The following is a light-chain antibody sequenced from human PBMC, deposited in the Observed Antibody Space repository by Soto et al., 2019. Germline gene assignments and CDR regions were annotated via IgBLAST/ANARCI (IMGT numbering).Light chain of an antibody. CDR3: SSYPAGATLI. J-gene: IGLJ2*01. CDR1: SSDVGGYKS. Sequence: QSALTQPASVSGSPGQSITISCTGTSSDVGGYKSVSWYQHHPGKAPKLMIYEVRNRPSGVSNRFSGSRSGSTASLTISGLRAEDEADYYCSSYPAGATLIFGGGTKLPVL. V-gene: IGLV2-14*01. CDR2: EVR.